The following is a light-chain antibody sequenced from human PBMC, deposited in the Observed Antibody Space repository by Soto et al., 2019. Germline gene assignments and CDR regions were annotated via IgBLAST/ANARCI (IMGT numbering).Light chain of an antibody. V-gene: IGKV1-27*01. J-gene: IGKJ4*01. CDR3: QKYDDAPLS. CDR1: RGIGNY. Sequence: DIQMTQSPSSLSASVGDRVTITCRASRGIGNYLAWYQQKPGKVPSLLIYAASTLQSGVSSRFSGSRSGTDFTLTISSLQPGDVATYCCQKYDDAPLSFGGGTKVEI. CDR2: AAS.